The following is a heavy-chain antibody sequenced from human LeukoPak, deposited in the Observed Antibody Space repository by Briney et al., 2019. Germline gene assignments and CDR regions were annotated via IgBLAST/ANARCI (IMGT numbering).Heavy chain of an antibody. Sequence: ASVKVSCKASGYTFTGYYMHWARQAPGQGLEWMGWINPNSGGTNYAQKFQGRVTITRNTSISTAYMELSSLRSEDTAVYYCARLVRRGYSGYPIIKRYYYYYMDVWGKGTTVTVSS. J-gene: IGHJ6*03. D-gene: IGHD5-12*01. CDR2: INPNSGGT. CDR3: ARLVRRGYSGYPIIKRYYYYYMDV. V-gene: IGHV1-2*02. CDR1: GYTFTGYY.